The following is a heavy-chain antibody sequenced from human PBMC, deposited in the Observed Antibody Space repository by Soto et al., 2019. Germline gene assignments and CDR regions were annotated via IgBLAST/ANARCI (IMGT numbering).Heavy chain of an antibody. Sequence: GGSLRLSCVASGFSFSNHWMLWVRQAPGKGPVCVSHISSDGTTTRYADSVRGRFTISRDNAKNTLYLQMSSLRAEDTAVYYCARDPSGKIFGVAISFYYGMDVWGPGTTVTVSS. CDR1: GFSFSNHW. D-gene: IGHD3-3*01. CDR2: ISSDGTTT. J-gene: IGHJ6*02. V-gene: IGHV3-74*01. CDR3: ARDPSGKIFGVAISFYYGMDV.